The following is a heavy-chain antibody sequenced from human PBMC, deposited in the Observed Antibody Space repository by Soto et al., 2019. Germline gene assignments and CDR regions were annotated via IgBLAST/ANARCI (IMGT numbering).Heavy chain of an antibody. CDR1: GGTFSSYA. CDR3: AQRGSPTYYYDSSGYDYHYYGMDV. Sequence: SVKVSCKASGGTFSSYAVSWVRQAPGQGLEWMGGIIPIFGTANYAQKFQGRVTITADESTSTAYMELSSLRSEDTAVYYCAQRGSPTYYYDSSGYDYHYYGMDVWGQGTTVTVSS. CDR2: IIPIFGTA. J-gene: IGHJ6*02. D-gene: IGHD3-22*01. V-gene: IGHV1-69*13.